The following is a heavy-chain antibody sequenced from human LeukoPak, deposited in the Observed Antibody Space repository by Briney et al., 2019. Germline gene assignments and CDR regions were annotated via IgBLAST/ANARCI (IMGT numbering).Heavy chain of an antibody. CDR2: INPNSGGT. CDR3: ARVVCSGGSCYAYFDY. CDR1: GYTFTGYY. D-gene: IGHD2-15*01. J-gene: IGHJ4*02. V-gene: IGHV1-2*02. Sequence: ASVKVSCKASGYTFTGYYMHWVRQAPGQGLEWMGWINPNSGGTNYAQKFQGRVTMTRDTSISTAYMELSRLRSDDTAVYYCARVVCSGGSCYAYFDYWGQGTLVTVSS.